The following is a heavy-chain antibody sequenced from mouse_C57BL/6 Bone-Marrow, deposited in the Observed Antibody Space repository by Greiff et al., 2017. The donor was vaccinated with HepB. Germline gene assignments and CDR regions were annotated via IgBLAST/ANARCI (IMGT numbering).Heavy chain of an antibody. Sequence: QVQLQQSGAELVKPGASVKMSCKASGYTFTSYWITWVKQRPGQGLEWIGDIYPGSGSTNYNEKFKSKATLTVDTSSSTAYMQLSSLTSEDSAVYYCAREGPYDYTLDYWGQGTTLTVSS. CDR3: AREGPYDYTLDY. CDR1: GYTFTSYW. J-gene: IGHJ2*01. CDR2: IYPGSGST. V-gene: IGHV1-55*01. D-gene: IGHD2-4*01.